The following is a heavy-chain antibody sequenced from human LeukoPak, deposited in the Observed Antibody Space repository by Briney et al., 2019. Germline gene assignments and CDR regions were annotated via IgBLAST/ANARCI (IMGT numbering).Heavy chain of an antibody. Sequence: SETLSLTCAVYGGSFSGYYWSWIRQPPGKGLEWIGYIYYSGSTNYNPSLKSRVTISVDTSKNQFSLKLSSVTAADTAVYYCARTYGGTPYYYGMDVWGQGTTVTVSS. V-gene: IGHV4-59*08. D-gene: IGHD4-23*01. CDR1: GGSFSGYY. J-gene: IGHJ6*02. CDR3: ARTYGGTPYYYGMDV. CDR2: IYYSGST.